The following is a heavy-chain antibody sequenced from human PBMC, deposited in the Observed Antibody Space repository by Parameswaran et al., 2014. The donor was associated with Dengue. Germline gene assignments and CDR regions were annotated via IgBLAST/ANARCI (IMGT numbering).Heavy chain of an antibody. D-gene: IGHD5-24*01. J-gene: IGHJ4*02. V-gene: IGHV1-2*02. Sequence: WVRQAPGQGLEWMGWINPNSGGTNYAQKFQGRVTMTRDTSISTAYMELSRLRSDDTAVYYCARAAGWLQFTPFDYWGQGTLVTVSS. CDR2: INPNSGGT. CDR3: ARAAGWLQFTPFDY.